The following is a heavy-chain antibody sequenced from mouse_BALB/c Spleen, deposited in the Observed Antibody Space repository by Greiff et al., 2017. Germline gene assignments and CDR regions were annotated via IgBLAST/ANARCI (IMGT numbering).Heavy chain of an antibody. CDR2: INPSNGRT. J-gene: IGHJ3*01. D-gene: IGHD1-1*01. CDR1: GYTFTSYW. Sequence: VQLQQPGAELVKPGASVKLSCKASGYTFTSYWMHWVKQRPGQGLEWIGEINPSNGRTNYNEKFKSKATLTVDKSSSTAYMQLSSLTSEDSAVYYCANHYYGSPHFAYWGQGTLVTVSA. CDR3: ANHYYGSPHFAY. V-gene: IGHV1S81*02.